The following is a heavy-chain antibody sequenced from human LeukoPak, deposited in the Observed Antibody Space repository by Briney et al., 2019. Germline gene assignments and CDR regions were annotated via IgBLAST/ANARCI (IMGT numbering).Heavy chain of an antibody. CDR2: IYPGDSDT. D-gene: IGHD1-1*01. J-gene: IGHJ4*02. CDR3: ATLLERRGSFDY. V-gene: IGHV5-51*01. Sequence: GAPLKISSKGSGYSFTSYWIGWVRPMPGKGLEWMGIIYPGDSDTRYSPSFQGQVTISADNSISTAYLQWSSLKASDTAMYYCATLLERRGSFDYWGQGTLVTVSS. CDR1: GYSFTSYW.